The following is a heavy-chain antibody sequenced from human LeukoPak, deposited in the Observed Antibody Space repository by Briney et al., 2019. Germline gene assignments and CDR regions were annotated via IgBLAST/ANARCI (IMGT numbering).Heavy chain of an antibody. D-gene: IGHD3-10*01. Sequence: PGGSLRLSCEASGFTVSSNYMSWVRQAPGKGLEWVSVIYSGGSTYYADSVKGRFTISRNNSKNTLYLQMNSLRAEDTAVYYCARDYGSGLLDYWGQGTLVTVSS. CDR2: IYSGGST. CDR3: ARDYGSGLLDY. CDR1: GFTVSSNY. J-gene: IGHJ4*02. V-gene: IGHV3-53*01.